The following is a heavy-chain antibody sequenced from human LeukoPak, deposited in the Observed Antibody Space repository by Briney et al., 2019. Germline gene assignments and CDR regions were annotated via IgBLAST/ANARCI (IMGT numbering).Heavy chain of an antibody. J-gene: IGHJ4*02. Sequence: GGSLRLSCEASGFIFSNYWMSWVRQAPGKGLEWVANIKQDGSVKNYVDSMEGRFIISRDIAKNLLYLQMNSLGAEDTAVYYCVRTSRSISSDYWGQGTQVTVSS. CDR1: GFIFSNYW. V-gene: IGHV3-7*01. CDR3: VRTSRSISSDY. D-gene: IGHD3-3*02. CDR2: IKQDGSVK.